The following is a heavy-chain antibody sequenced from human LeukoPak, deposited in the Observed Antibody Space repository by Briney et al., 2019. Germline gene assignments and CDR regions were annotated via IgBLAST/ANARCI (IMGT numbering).Heavy chain of an antibody. V-gene: IGHV3-53*01. Sequence: GGSPGLFRSTPGFTRQNNQINWVRPGPGKGLEWVSVIYSGGSTYYADSVKGRFTISRDNSKNTLYLQMNSLRAEDTAVYYCARAADYWGQGTLVTVSS. CDR2: IYSGGST. J-gene: IGHJ4*02. CDR3: ARAADY. CDR1: GFTRQNNQ.